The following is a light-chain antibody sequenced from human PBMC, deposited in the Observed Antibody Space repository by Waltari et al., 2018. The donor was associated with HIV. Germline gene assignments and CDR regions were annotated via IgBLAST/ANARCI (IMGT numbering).Light chain of an antibody. J-gene: IGKJ1*01. Sequence: DIQMTQSPSSLSASVGDRVTISCRASQSFTTYLNWYQQKPGKAPKLLIYATSSLQSGVPSRFSGSGSGTDFTLTISSLQPEDFATYYCQQSYSSPRTFGQGTKVEI. CDR2: ATS. CDR1: QSFTTY. V-gene: IGKV1-39*01. CDR3: QQSYSSPRT.